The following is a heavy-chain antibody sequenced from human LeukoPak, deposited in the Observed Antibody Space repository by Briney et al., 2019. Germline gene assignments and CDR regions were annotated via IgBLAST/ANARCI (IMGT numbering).Heavy chain of an antibody. Sequence: GGSLRLSCAASGFTFSSYAMSWVRQAPGKGLEWVSAISGSGGSTYYADSVKGRFTISRDNAKNSLYLQMNSLRAEDTAVYYCARDNSQLLWFGELCPICGFNYFDYWGQGTLVTVSS. CDR2: ISGSGGST. CDR3: ARDNSQLLWFGELCPICGFNYFDY. CDR1: GFTFSSYA. D-gene: IGHD3-10*01. J-gene: IGHJ4*02. V-gene: IGHV3-23*01.